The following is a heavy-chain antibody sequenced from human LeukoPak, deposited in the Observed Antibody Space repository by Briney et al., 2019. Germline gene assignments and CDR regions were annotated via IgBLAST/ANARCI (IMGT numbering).Heavy chain of an antibody. Sequence: SETLSLTCTVSGGSISSGDYYWSWIRQPPGKGLEWIGYIYYSGSTYYNPSLKGRVTISVDTSKNQFSLKLSSVTAADTAVYYCARELRDFWSGYPLFDYWGQGTLVTVSS. CDR2: IYYSGST. V-gene: IGHV4-30-4*08. J-gene: IGHJ4*02. CDR1: GGSISSGDYY. CDR3: ARELRDFWSGYPLFDY. D-gene: IGHD3-3*01.